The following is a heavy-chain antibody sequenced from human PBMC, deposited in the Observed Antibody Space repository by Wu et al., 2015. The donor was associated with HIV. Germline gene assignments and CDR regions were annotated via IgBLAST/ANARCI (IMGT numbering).Heavy chain of an antibody. CDR1: GGTFSSYA. CDR3: ARDPSAGGIGELVSGTTYYGMDV. D-gene: IGHD3-10*01. J-gene: IGHJ6*02. CDR2: IIPIFGTA. Sequence: QVQLVQSGAEVKKPGSSVKVSCKASGGTFSSYAISWVRQAPGQGLEWMGRIIPIFGTANYAQKFQGRVTITADESTSTAYMELSSLRSEDTAVYYCARDPSAGGIGELVSGTTYYGMDVWGQGTTVTVSS. V-gene: IGHV1-69*13.